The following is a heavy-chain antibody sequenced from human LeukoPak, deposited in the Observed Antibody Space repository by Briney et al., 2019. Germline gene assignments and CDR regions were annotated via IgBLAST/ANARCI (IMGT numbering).Heavy chain of an antibody. CDR2: MNPGSGNT. CDR3: ASHTYYLSSGSFGH. Sequence: ASVRVSCKASGYTFTSFDINWVRQATGQGPEWMGWMNPGSGNTGYAQRFRGRVTMTRDTSISTAYLELSSLTSEDTAVYYCASHTYYLSSGSFGHWGQGTLVTVSS. CDR1: GYTFTSFD. J-gene: IGHJ4*02. V-gene: IGHV1-8*01. D-gene: IGHD3-10*01.